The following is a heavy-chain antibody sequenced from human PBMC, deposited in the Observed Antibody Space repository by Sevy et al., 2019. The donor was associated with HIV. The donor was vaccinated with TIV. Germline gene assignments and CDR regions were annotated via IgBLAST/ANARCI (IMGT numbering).Heavy chain of an antibody. J-gene: IGHJ4*02. CDR3: ARKYSYGSNFDY. V-gene: IGHV4-59*01. CDR1: GGSISGYY. D-gene: IGHD5-18*01. Sequence: SETLSLTCTVSGGSISGYYWTWIRQSPGKGLEWIGYIHYSGSTNYNPSLEGRVTISGATSKNQFSLRLTSVTAADTAGYYCARKYSYGSNFDYWGQGTLVTVSS. CDR2: IHYSGST.